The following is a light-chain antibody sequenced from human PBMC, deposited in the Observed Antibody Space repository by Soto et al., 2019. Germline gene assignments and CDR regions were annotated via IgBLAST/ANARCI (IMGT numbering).Light chain of an antibody. Sequence: EIVLTQSPGTLSLSPGERATLSCRASQSVSSNYLAWYQQKPGQAPRLLIYGASSRATGIPGRFSGSGSGTDFTLAINKLEPDDFAVYYCKQYGSSPLTFGGGTKVEIK. CDR3: KQYGSSPLT. CDR2: GAS. J-gene: IGKJ4*01. CDR1: QSVSSNY. V-gene: IGKV3-20*01.